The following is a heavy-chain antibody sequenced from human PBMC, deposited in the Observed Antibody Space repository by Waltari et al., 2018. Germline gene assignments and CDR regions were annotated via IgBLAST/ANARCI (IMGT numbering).Heavy chain of an antibody. CDR1: GYTFTGYY. J-gene: IGHJ5*02. Sequence: QVQLVQSGAEVKKPGASVKVSCKASGYTFTGYYMNWVRQAPGQGLEWMGRINPNRGGTNYPQKCQRRVTRTRDTSISTAYMELSRLRSDDTAVYYCARGGSGSYYLNWFDPWGQGTLVTVSS. CDR2: INPNRGGT. V-gene: IGHV1-2*06. D-gene: IGHD3-10*01. CDR3: ARGGSGSYYLNWFDP.